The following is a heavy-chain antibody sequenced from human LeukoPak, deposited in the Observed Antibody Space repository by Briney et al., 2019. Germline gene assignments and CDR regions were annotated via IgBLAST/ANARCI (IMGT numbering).Heavy chain of an antibody. CDR3: AKDRPYISSWYGCSTP. D-gene: IGHD6-13*01. V-gene: IGHV3-23*01. J-gene: IGHJ5*02. CDR1: GFTFSSYA. CDR2: ISGSGGST. Sequence: GGSLRLSCAASGFTFSSYAMSWVRQAPGKGLEWVSAISGSGGSTYCADSVKGRFTISRDNSKNTLYLQMTSLRAEDTAVYYCAKDRPYISSWYGCSTPWGQGTLVTVSS.